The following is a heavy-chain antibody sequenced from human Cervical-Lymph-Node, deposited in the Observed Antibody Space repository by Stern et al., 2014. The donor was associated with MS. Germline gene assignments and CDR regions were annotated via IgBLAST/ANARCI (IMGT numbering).Heavy chain of an antibody. CDR1: GFSLSTSGLG. Sequence: QVTLRESGPALVKPTQTLTLSCTFSGFSLSTSGLGVGLIRQPPGEALEWLAYIYWDDQKRYSPSLKSRLTITKDTTKNQVVLTLTNVDTEDTATYYCAHRTAGPFDYWGQGTLVTVSS. CDR3: AHRTAGPFDY. J-gene: IGHJ4*02. CDR2: IYWDDQK. V-gene: IGHV2-5*02.